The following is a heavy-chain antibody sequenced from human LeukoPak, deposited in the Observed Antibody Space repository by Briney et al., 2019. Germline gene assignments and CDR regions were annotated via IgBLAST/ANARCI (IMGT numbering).Heavy chain of an antibody. Sequence: QPGGSLRLSCAASGFTFSSYSMNWVRQAPGKGLEWVSHITSSSNTIYYADSVKGRFTISRDNSKNTLYVQVNSLGTEDTAAYYCAKGSYYDSSGSFYFDYWGQGTLVTVSS. J-gene: IGHJ4*02. V-gene: IGHV3-48*01. CDR2: ITSSSNTI. D-gene: IGHD3-22*01. CDR1: GFTFSSYS. CDR3: AKGSYYDSSGSFYFDY.